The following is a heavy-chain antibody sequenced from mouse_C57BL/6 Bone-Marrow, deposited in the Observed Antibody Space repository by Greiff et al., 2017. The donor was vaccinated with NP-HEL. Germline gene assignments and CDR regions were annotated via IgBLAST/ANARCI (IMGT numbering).Heavy chain of an antibody. V-gene: IGHV5-6*01. CDR1: GFTFSSYG. J-gene: IGHJ4*01. D-gene: IGHD4-1*01. CDR3: ASLLGDYAMDY. Sequence: EVMLVESGGDLVKPGGSLKLSCAASGFTFSSYGMSWVRQTPDKRLEWVATISSGGSYTSYPDSVKGRFNISRDNAKNTLYLQLSSLKSEDTAMYYCASLLGDYAMDYWGQGTSVTVSS. CDR2: ISSGGSYT.